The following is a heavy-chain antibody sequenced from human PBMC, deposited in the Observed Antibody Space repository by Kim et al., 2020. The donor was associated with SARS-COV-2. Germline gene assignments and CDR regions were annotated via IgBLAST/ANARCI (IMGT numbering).Heavy chain of an antibody. CDR2: ISAYNGNT. J-gene: IGHJ3*02. V-gene: IGHV1-18*01. D-gene: IGHD3-16*02. CDR1: GYTFTSYG. Sequence: ASVKVSCKASGYTFTSYGISWVRQAPGQGLEWMGWISAYNGNTNYAQKLQGRVTMTTDTSTSTAYMELRSLRSDDTAVYYCASSYVWGSYRPRTIDAFDIWGQGTMVTVSS. CDR3: ASSYVWGSYRPRTIDAFDI.